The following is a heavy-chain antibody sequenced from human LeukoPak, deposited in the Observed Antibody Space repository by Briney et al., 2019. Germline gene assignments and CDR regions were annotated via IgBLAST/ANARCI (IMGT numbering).Heavy chain of an antibody. CDR1: GFTFSSYE. J-gene: IGHJ4*02. CDR3: AKDRSPTVTTPPYYFDY. Sequence: GGSLRLSCAASGFTFSSYEMNWVRQAPGKGLEWVSVISASGGRTHYADSVKGRFTMSRDNSKNTLYLQMNSLRAEDTAVYYCAKDRSPTVTTPPYYFDYWGQGTLVTVSS. CDR2: ISASGGRT. D-gene: IGHD4-17*01. V-gene: IGHV3-23*01.